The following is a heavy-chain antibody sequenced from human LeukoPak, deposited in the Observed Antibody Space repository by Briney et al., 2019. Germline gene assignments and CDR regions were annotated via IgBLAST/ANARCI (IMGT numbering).Heavy chain of an antibody. CDR1: GFTFRNYV. J-gene: IGHJ4*02. V-gene: IGHV3-33*08. CDR3: ARDPSGSGWSLSD. CDR2: IWSDGSND. Sequence: GGSLGLSCAASGFTFRNYVIHWVRQAPGKGLEWVAFIWSDGSNDHYADSVKGRFTISRDNSKNTVCLQMNSLRVEDTAVYYCARDPSGSGWSLSDWGQGTPVTVSS. D-gene: IGHD6-19*01.